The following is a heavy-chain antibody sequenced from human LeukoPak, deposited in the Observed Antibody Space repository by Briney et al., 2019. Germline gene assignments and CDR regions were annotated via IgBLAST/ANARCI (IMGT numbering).Heavy chain of an antibody. CDR1: GYTFTGYY. Sequence: GSVKVSCKASGYTFTGYYMHWVRQAPGQGLEWMGWINPNSGGTNYAQKFQGRVTMTRDTSISTAYMELRSLRSDDTAVYYCASVPHYGSTKEYGMDVWGQGTTVTVSS. J-gene: IGHJ6*02. D-gene: IGHD3-10*01. V-gene: IGHV1-2*02. CDR3: ASVPHYGSTKEYGMDV. CDR2: INPNSGGT.